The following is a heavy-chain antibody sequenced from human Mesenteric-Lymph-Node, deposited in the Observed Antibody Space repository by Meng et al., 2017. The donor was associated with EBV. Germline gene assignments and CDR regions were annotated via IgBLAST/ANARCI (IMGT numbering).Heavy chain of an antibody. D-gene: IGHD4-23*01. CDR3: ASVHYGGNPFEGGG. CDR2: ISAYNGDT. V-gene: IGHV1-18*01. CDR1: GYTFSNYC. Sequence: QLVKAGAEVKKPGAAVNVSCKGSGYTFSNYCTCWVRQAPGQGLEWMGWISAYNGDTYYAQRFQGRVTMTTDTSASTAYMELRSLRFDDTAVYYCASVHYGGNPFEGGGWGQGTLVTVSS. J-gene: IGHJ4*02.